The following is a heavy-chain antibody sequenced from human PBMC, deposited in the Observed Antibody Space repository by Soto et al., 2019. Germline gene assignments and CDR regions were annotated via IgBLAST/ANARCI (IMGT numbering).Heavy chain of an antibody. CDR3: AKDTGPN. V-gene: IGHV3-9*01. CDR1: GFTFDNYA. J-gene: IGHJ4*02. CDR2: ISWNSNTI. Sequence: SLRLSCAASGFTFDNYAMHWFRQAPVNGLEWVSGISWNSNTIAYADSVKGRFTISRDNAKNSLYLQMNSLRAEDTAFYYCAKDTGPNWGQGTLVTVSS.